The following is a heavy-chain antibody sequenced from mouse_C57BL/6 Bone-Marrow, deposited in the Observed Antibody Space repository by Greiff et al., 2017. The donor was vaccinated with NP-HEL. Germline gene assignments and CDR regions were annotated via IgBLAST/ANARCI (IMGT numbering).Heavy chain of an antibody. CDR1: GYAFSSSW. CDR2: IYPGDGDT. D-gene: IGHD1-1*01. V-gene: IGHV1-82*01. J-gene: IGHJ1*03. CDR3: ARILSSSLSYWYFDV. Sequence: VQLQQSGPELVKPGASVKISCKASGYAFSSSWMNWVKQRPGKGLEWIGRIYPGDGDTNYNGKFKGKATLTADKSSSTAYMQLSSLTAEDSAVYFCARILSSSLSYWYFDVWGTGTTVTVSS.